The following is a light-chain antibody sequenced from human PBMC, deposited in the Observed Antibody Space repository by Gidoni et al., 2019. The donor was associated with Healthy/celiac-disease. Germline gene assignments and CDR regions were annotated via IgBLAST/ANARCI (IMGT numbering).Light chain of an antibody. Sequence: DIQMTQSPSTRSASVGDRVTITCRASQSISSWLAWYQQKPGKAPKLLIYKASSLESGVPSRFSGRGSGTEFTLTISSLQPDDFATYYCQQYNSYPWTFGQGTKVEIK. J-gene: IGKJ1*01. CDR3: QQYNSYPWT. CDR1: QSISSW. CDR2: KAS. V-gene: IGKV1-5*03.